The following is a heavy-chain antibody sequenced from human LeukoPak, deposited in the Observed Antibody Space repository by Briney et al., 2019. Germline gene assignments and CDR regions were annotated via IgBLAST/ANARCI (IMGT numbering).Heavy chain of an antibody. Sequence: SETLSLTCSVYGGSFSGYYWSWIRQPPGKGLEWIGEINHRGSTNYNPSLKSRVTISVDKSKNQFSLKLSSVTAADTAVYYCARIIVPHAFDIWGQGTMVTVSS. D-gene: IGHD2-8*01. V-gene: IGHV4-34*01. CDR2: INHRGST. CDR1: GGSFSGYY. J-gene: IGHJ3*02. CDR3: ARIIVPHAFDI.